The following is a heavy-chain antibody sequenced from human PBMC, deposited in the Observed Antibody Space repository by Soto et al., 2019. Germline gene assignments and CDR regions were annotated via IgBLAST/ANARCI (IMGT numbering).Heavy chain of an antibody. J-gene: IGHJ5*02. V-gene: IGHV1-18*04. CDR1: GYTFTSYG. Sequence: ASVKVSCKASGYTFTSYGISWVRQAPGQGLEWMGWISAYNGNTNYAQKLQGRVTMTTDTSTSTAYMELSSLRSDDTAEYYCARGPPRGQPPIAARPGSDNCFDPWGQGTLVTVSS. CDR3: ARGPPRGQPPIAARPGSDNCFDP. D-gene: IGHD6-6*01. CDR2: ISAYNGNT.